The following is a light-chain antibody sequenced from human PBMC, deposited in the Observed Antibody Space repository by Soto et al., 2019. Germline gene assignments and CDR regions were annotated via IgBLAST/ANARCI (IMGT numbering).Light chain of an antibody. CDR1: QSVRSH. CDR2: GAS. Sequence: IVMTQSPATLSVSPGEGVTLSCRASQSVRSHLAWYQQKPGQPPRLLIYGASARATGIPARFSGSGFGTEFTLTISSLQSEDFAVYYCQQYKNWPLVGQGTRLEI. CDR3: QQYKNWPL. V-gene: IGKV3-15*01. J-gene: IGKJ5*01.